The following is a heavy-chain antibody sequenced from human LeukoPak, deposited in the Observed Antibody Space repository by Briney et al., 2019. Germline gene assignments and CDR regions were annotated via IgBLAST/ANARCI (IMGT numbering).Heavy chain of an antibody. CDR1: GFTSDDYA. J-gene: IGHJ6*03. CDR3: AKDGRGRSGSYYRFRYYYYYMDV. D-gene: IGHD1-26*01. CDR2: ISWDGGST. Sequence: GGSLRLSCAASGFTSDDYAMHWVRQAPGKGLEWVSLISWDGGSTYYADSVKGRFTISRDNSKNSLYLQMNSLRAEDTALYYCAKDGRGRSGSYYRFRYYYYYMDVWGKGTTVTVSS. V-gene: IGHV3-43D*03.